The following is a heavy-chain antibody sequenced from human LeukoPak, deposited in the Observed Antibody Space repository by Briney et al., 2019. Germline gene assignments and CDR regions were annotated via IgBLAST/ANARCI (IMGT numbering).Heavy chain of an antibody. V-gene: IGHV3-48*03. CDR2: ISSSGSGSTI. CDR3: ARVPRYTGCIDH. CDR1: GFTFSSYE. D-gene: IGHD5-12*01. J-gene: IGHJ4*02. Sequence: GGSLRLSCAASGFTFSSYEMNWVRQAPGKGLEWVSYISSSGSGSTIYYADSVKGRFTISRDNAKNSLYLQMNSLRAEDTAVYYCARVPRYTGCIDHWGQGTLVTVSS.